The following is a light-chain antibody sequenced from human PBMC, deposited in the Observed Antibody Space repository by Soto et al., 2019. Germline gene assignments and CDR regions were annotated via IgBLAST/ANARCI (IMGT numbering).Light chain of an antibody. CDR1: QSVSNNY. J-gene: IGKJ1*01. Sequence: EVVLNQSSGTLSLSPGERASLSCIPSQSVSNNYVAWYQQKPGQAPRRLIYDTSSRVTGIPDRFSGSGSGTDFTLTISRLVPEDYAVYYCQQHGNSPLTFGRGSKVDIK. CDR3: QQHGNSPLT. V-gene: IGKV3-20*01. CDR2: DTS.